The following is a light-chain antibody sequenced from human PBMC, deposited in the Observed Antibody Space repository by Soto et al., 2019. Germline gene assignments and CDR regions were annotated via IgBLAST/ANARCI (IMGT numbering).Light chain of an antibody. Sequence: IEFTQSPDHLSLFPAERATLSCRASQSVSRSYLAWYQQKPGQAPRLLIYGASSRATGIPDRFTGSGSGTDFTLTISRLEPEDFAVFYCHQYGSSPQTFGQGTKVDIK. J-gene: IGKJ1*01. CDR1: QSVSRSY. CDR3: HQYGSSPQT. V-gene: IGKV3-20*01. CDR2: GAS.